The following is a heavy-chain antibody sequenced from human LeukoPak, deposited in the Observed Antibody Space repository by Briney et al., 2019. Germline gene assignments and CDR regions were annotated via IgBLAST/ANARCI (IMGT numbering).Heavy chain of an antibody. Sequence: SETLSLTCTVSGGSISTNYWSWIRQPPGKGLEWIGNIFYSGRNNYNPSLRSRVTMSVDTSKNQFSLKLSSVTAADTAVYYCARQGVFSGSYSYYFDYWGQGTLVTVSS. J-gene: IGHJ4*02. CDR3: ARQGVFSGSYSYYFDY. V-gene: IGHV4-59*08. D-gene: IGHD1-26*01. CDR2: IFYSGRN. CDR1: GGSISTNY.